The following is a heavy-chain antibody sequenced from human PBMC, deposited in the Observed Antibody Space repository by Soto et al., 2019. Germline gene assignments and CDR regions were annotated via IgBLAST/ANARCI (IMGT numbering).Heavy chain of an antibody. CDR2: IYYSGST. V-gene: IGHV4-31*03. CDR3: ARELAVPAANNWFDP. CDR1: GGSISGGGYY. J-gene: IGHJ5*02. Sequence: SETLSLTCTVSGGSISGGGYYWSWIRQHPGKGLEWIGYIYYSGSTYYNPSLKSRVTISVDTSKNQFSLKLSSVTAADTAVYYCARELAVPAANNWFDPWGQGTLVTVSS. D-gene: IGHD2-2*01.